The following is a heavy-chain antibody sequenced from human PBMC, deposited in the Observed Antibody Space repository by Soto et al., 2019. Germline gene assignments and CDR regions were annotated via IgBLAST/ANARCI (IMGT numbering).Heavy chain of an antibody. CDR1: GGSISSGGYY. Sequence: QVQLQESGPGLVKPSQTLSLTCTVSGGSISSGGYYWSWIRQHPGKGLEWIGYIYYSGSTYYNPSLKSRVTISVDTSKNQFSLKLSSVTAGDTAVYYCAGFGGGGATIESWFDPWGQGTLVTVSS. CDR2: IYYSGST. CDR3: AGFGGGGATIESWFDP. J-gene: IGHJ5*02. D-gene: IGHD1-26*01. V-gene: IGHV4-31*03.